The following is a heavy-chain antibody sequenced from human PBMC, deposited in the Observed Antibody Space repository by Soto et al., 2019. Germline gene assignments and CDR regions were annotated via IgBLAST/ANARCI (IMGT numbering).Heavy chain of an antibody. CDR1: GGSISSGDYY. V-gene: IGHV4-30-4*01. D-gene: IGHD6-13*01. CDR2: IYYSGST. J-gene: IGHJ6*02. Sequence: PSETLSLTCTVSGGSISSGDYYWSWIRQPPGKGLEWIGYIYYSGSTYYNPSLKSRVTISVDTSKNQFSLKLSSVTAADTAVYYCARHGSSRIAAAGAYYYYGMDVWGQGTTVTVSS. CDR3: ARHGSSRIAAAGAYYYYGMDV.